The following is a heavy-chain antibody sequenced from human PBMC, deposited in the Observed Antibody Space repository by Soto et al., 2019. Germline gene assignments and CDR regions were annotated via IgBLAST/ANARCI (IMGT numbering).Heavy chain of an antibody. CDR2: ISYDGSNK. V-gene: IGHV3-30*03. J-gene: IGHJ4*02. Sequence: GGSLRLSCAASGFTFSGYGMHWVRQAPGKGLEWVAFISYDGSNKYYADSVKGQFTISRDNSKNTLYLQMNSLRAEDTAVYYCAGDYLDYWGQGALVTVSS. CDR3: AGDYLDY. CDR1: GFTFSGYG.